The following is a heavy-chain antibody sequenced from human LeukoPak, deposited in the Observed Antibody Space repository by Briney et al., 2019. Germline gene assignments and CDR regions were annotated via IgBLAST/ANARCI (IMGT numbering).Heavy chain of an antibody. V-gene: IGHV1-18*01. CDR3: ASSSRGGYFDY. CDR1: SYTFTSYG. J-gene: IGHJ4*02. CDR2: ISAYNGNT. D-gene: IGHD2-2*01. Sequence: SVKVSCKVSSYTFTSYGISWVRQAPGQGLEWMGWISAYNGNTNYAQKLQGRVTMTTDTSTSTAYMELRSLRSDDTAVYYCASSSRGGYFDYWGQGTLVTVSS.